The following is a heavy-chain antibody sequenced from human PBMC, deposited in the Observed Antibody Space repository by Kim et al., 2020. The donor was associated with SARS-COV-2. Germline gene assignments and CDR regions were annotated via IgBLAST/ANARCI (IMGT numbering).Heavy chain of an antibody. D-gene: IGHD6-6*01. CDR1: GGSISSSSFY. V-gene: IGHV4-61*02. Sequence: SETLSLTCTVSGGSISSSSFYWNWIRQPAGKGLEWIGRIYSSGNTNYNPSLKSRVTITGDTSKNQLSLTLSAVTAEDTAVYFCARGVRLEYSSSSGGPIDYWGQGMLVTVSS. CDR2: IYSSGNT. CDR3: ARGVRLEYSSSSGGPIDY. J-gene: IGHJ4*02.